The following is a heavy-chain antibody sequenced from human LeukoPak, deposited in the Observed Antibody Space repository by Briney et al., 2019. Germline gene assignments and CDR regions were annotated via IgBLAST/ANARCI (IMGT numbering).Heavy chain of an antibody. Sequence: GGSLRLSCAASGFTFSSYWMSWVHQAPGKGLEWVANIKQDGSEKYYVDSVKGRFTISRDNAKNSLYLQMNSLRAEDTAVYYCARDLGGYSSPSDYWGQGTLVTVSS. D-gene: IGHD6-13*01. J-gene: IGHJ4*02. CDR2: IKQDGSEK. V-gene: IGHV3-7*01. CDR3: ARDLGGYSSPSDY. CDR1: GFTFSSYW.